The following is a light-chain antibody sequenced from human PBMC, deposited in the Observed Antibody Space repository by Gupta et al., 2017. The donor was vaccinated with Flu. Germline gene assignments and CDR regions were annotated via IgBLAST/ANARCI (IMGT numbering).Light chain of an antibody. V-gene: IGKV1-39*01. Sequence: DIQMTQSPSSLSASVGDRVTITCRASQSISRYLNWYQQKPGKAPKLLIYDASSLQSGVPSRFSGSGYGTDFTLTISRRQPEDFANYYCQQRDSTPITFGRGTXVDIK. CDR2: DAS. J-gene: IGKJ4*01. CDR1: QSISRY. CDR3: QQRDSTPIT.